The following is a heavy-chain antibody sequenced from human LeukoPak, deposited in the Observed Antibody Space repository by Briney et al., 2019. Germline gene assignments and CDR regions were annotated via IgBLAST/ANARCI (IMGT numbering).Heavy chain of an antibody. CDR1: GYTFTGYY. CDR3: ARDLGYCSGGSCRIFDH. V-gene: IGHV1-2*07. J-gene: IGHJ4*02. Sequence: ASVKVSYKASGYTFTGYYLHWVRQAPGQGLEWMGWINPNSGATNYARKFQGRGTMTRDTSISAAYMELSSLRSDDTAVYYCARDLGYCSGGSCRIFDHWGQGTLVTVSS. D-gene: IGHD2-15*01. CDR2: INPNSGAT.